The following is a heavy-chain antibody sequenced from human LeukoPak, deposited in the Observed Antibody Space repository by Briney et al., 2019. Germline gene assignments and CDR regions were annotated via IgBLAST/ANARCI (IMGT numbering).Heavy chain of an antibody. Sequence: GASVKVSCKASGYTFTSYAMHWVRQAPGQRLEWMGWINAGNGNTKYSQEFQGRVTITRDTSASTAYMELSSLRSEDMAVYYCAREYSSSWWSSFDYWGQGTLVTVSS. J-gene: IGHJ4*02. CDR3: AREYSSSWWSSFDY. CDR2: INAGNGNT. CDR1: GYTFTSYA. D-gene: IGHD6-13*01. V-gene: IGHV1-3*03.